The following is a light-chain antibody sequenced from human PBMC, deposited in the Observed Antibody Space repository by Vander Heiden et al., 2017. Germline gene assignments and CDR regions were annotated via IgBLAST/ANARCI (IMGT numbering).Light chain of an antibody. CDR2: QDS. Sequence: ELTQRPSVSVPPGKTASITCSGEKVGDKYACWYQQKPGHSPVLVIYQDSKRPSVIPERFSGSNSGNTATLTISGTQAMDEADYYCQAWDSSTVVFGGGTKLTVL. J-gene: IGLJ2*01. CDR3: QAWDSSTVV. CDR1: KVGDKY. V-gene: IGLV3-1*01.